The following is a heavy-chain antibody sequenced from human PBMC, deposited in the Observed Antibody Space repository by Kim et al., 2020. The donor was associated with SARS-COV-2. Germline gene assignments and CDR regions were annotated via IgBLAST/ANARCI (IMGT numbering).Heavy chain of an antibody. Sequence: GGSLRLSCAASVFTFSNAWMSWVRQAPGKGLEWVGRIKSKTDGGTTDYAAPVKGRFTISRDDSKNTLYLQMNSLKTEDTAVYYCTTDGIASGYYYYGMDVWGQGTTVTVSS. CDR1: VFTFSNAW. D-gene: IGHD6-13*01. CDR3: TTDGIASGYYYYGMDV. V-gene: IGHV3-15*01. CDR2: IKSKTDGGTT. J-gene: IGHJ6*02.